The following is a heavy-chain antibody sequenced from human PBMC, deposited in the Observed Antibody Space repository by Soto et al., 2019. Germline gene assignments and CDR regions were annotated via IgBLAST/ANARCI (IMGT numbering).Heavy chain of an antibody. J-gene: IGHJ6*02. Sequence: SVKVSCKASGGTFSSYTISWVRQAPGQGLEWMGRIIPILGIANYAQKFQGRVTITADKSTSTAYMELSSLRSEDTAVYYCARADCGGDCYSYYYYGMDVWGQGTTVTVSS. V-gene: IGHV1-69*02. CDR3: ARADCGGDCYSYYYYGMDV. CDR2: IIPILGIA. CDR1: GGTFSSYT. D-gene: IGHD2-21*02.